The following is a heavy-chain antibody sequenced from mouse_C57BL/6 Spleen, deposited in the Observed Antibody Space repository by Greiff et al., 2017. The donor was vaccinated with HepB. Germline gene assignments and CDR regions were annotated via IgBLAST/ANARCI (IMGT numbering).Heavy chain of an antibody. D-gene: IGHD1-1*01. Sequence: QVQLQQSGAELVRPGASVTLSCKASGYTFTDYEMHWVKQTPVHGLEWIGAIDPETGGTAYNQKFKGKAILTADKSSSTAYMELRSLTSEDSAVYYCTRYLITTVVAPGFAYWGQGTLVTVSA. CDR2: IDPETGGT. V-gene: IGHV1-15*01. CDR1: GYTFTDYE. CDR3: TRYLITTVVAPGFAY. J-gene: IGHJ3*01.